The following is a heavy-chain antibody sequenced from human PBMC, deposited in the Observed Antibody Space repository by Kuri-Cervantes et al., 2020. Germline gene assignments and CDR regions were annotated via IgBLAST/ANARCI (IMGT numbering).Heavy chain of an antibody. V-gene: IGHV1-24*01. CDR2: FDPEDGET. Sequence: ASVKVSCKASGGTFSSYAISWVRQAPGQGLEWMGGFDPEDGETIYAQKFQGRVTMTEDTSTDTAYMELSSLRSEDTAVYYCATDQVEWLLLSWGQGTLVTVSS. J-gene: IGHJ4*02. D-gene: IGHD3-22*01. CDR1: GGTFSSYA. CDR3: ATDQVEWLLLS.